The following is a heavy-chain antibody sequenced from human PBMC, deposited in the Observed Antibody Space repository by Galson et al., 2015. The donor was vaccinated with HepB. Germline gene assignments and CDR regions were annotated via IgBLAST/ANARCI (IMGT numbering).Heavy chain of an antibody. Sequence: SLRLSCAASGFIFNGNAMHWVRQAPGKGLEWVAFIDFDGSNKYYADSVKGRFTISSDNPKNTLFLQMHSLTAEDTAVYYCAKLRGAYGSGSYGDYWGQGTLVTVSS. CDR3: AKLRGAYGSGSYGDY. J-gene: IGHJ4*02. V-gene: IGHV3-30*02. CDR1: GFIFNGNA. D-gene: IGHD3-10*01. CDR2: IDFDGSNK.